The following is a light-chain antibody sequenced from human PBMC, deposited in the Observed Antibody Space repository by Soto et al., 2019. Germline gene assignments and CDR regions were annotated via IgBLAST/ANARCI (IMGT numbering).Light chain of an antibody. Sequence: DIQMTQSPSTLSAYVGDRVTITCRASQSISSWLAWYQQKPGKAPKLLIQKASSLESGVPSRFSGSGSGTEFTLTISSLQPDDYATYYFHQYNRDSPWTFDQGTKVEIK. CDR3: HQYNRDSPWT. V-gene: IGKV1-5*03. CDR1: QSISSW. J-gene: IGKJ1*01. CDR2: KAS.